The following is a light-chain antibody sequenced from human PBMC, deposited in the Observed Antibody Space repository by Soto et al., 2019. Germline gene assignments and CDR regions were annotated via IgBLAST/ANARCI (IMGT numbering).Light chain of an antibody. CDR1: SGWNY. J-gene: IGLJ3*02. Sequence: NFMLTQPHSVSESPGKTITISCTRSSGWNYVQWYQQRPGSAPTTVIYDDRQRPSGVPDRFSGSIDRSSNTASLTISGLKTEDEADYFCQSYDDNNHWVFGGGTQLTVL. V-gene: IGLV6-57*04. CDR3: QSYDDNNHWV. CDR2: DDR.